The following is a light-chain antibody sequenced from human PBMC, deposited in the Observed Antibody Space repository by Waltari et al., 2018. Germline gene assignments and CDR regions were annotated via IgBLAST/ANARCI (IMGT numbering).Light chain of an antibody. CDR1: ILGNKY. CDR3: QALDTGAWV. V-gene: IGLV3-1*01. J-gene: IGLJ3*02. Sequence: SYELTQPPSVSVSPGQTASITCSGDILGNKYASWYQQKPGQSPLLVIYQDTKRPSGIPERFSGSKSGNAATLTISGTQAMDEADYYCQALDTGAWVFGGGTKLTVL. CDR2: QDT.